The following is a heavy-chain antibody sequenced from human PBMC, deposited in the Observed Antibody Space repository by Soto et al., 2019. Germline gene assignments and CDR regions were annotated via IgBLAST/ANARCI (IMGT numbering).Heavy chain of an antibody. CDR3: AGEWAYCGGDCYSVV. CDR1: GFTFSSYG. D-gene: IGHD2-21*01. CDR2: ISYDGSNK. J-gene: IGHJ4*02. Sequence: QVQLVESGGGVVQPGRSLRRSCAASGFTFSSYGMHWVRQAPGKGLEWVAVISYDGSNKYYADSVKGRFTISRDNSKNTLYLQMNSLRAEDTAVYYCAGEWAYCGGDCYSVVWGQGTLVTVSS. V-gene: IGHV3-30*03.